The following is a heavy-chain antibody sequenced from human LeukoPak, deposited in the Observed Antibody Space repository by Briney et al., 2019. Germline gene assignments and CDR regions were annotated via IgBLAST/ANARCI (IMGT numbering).Heavy chain of an antibody. D-gene: IGHD5-12*01. CDR1: GFTFSSYS. CDR2: IYYSGST. V-gene: IGHV4-39*07. Sequence: RAGGSLRLSCAASGFTFSSYSMNWVRQPPGKGLEWIGSIYYSGSTYYNPSLKSRVTISVDTSKNQFSLKLSSVTAADTAVYFCARGRGDTYSINAFDMWGQGTMVTVSS. J-gene: IGHJ3*02. CDR3: ARGRGDTYSINAFDM.